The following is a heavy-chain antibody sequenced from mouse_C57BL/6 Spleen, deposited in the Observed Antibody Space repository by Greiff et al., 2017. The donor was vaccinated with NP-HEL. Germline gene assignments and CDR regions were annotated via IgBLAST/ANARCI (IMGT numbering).Heavy chain of an antibody. J-gene: IGHJ4*01. CDR3: GGGTNTSGCCAVDD. V-gene: IGHV1-52*01. CDR2: IDPSDSET. CDR1: GYTFTSYW. D-gene: IGHD5-2*01. Sequence: QVQLQQPGAELVRPGSSVKLSCKASGYTFTSYWMHWVKQRPIQGLEWIGNIDPSDSETHYNQKFKDKATLTVDKSSSTAYMQLSSLTSEDSAVYYCGGGTNTSGCCAVDDWGQGTSVTVSS.